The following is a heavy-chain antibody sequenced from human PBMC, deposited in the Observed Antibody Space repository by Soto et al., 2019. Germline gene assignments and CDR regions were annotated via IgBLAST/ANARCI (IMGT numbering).Heavy chain of an antibody. Sequence: ASVKVSCKASGYTFTSYGISWVRQAPGQGLEWMGWISAYNGNTNYAQKLQGRVTMTTDTSTSTAYMELRSLRSDDTAVYYCARGSYYHSVDAFDIWAQGTMVTVSS. CDR1: GYTFTSYG. CDR3: ARGSYYHSVDAFDI. J-gene: IGHJ3*02. D-gene: IGHD3-22*01. CDR2: ISAYNGNT. V-gene: IGHV1-18*01.